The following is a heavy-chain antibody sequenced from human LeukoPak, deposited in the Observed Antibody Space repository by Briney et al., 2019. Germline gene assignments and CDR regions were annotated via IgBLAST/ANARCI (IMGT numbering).Heavy chain of an antibody. J-gene: IGHJ4*02. Sequence: GGSLRLSCAASGFXFSSYGIHWVRQAPGKGLEWVAVIWYDGSNKYYADSVKGRFTISRDNSKNTLYLQMNSLRAEDTAVYYCARDLPHNCGGDCPWVYWGQGTLVTVSS. CDR2: IWYDGSNK. CDR1: GFXFSSYG. V-gene: IGHV3-33*01. D-gene: IGHD2-21*02. CDR3: ARDLPHNCGGDCPWVY.